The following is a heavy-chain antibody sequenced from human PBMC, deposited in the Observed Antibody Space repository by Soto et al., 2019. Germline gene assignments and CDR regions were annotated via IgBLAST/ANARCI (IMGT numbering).Heavy chain of an antibody. V-gene: IGHV4-39*01. CDR1: GGSISIPTYY. D-gene: IGHD1-1*01. Sequence: SETLSLTCSVSGGSISIPTYYWGWIRQPPGKGLEWIGSIYYSGSTYYSPSLKSRVTISVDTSKNQFSLKVSSVTPADTAVYYCASLPGITTSRRDYWGQGTLVTVSS. CDR2: IYYSGST. CDR3: ASLPGITTSRRDY. J-gene: IGHJ4*02.